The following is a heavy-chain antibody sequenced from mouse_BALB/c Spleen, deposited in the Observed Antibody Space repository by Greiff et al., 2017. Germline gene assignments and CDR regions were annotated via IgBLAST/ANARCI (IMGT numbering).Heavy chain of an antibody. CDR2: ISSGGSYT. D-gene: IGHD2-1*01. CDR3: ARPDGNYVWFAY. CDR1: GFTFSSYA. J-gene: IGHJ3*01. Sequence: EVMLVESGGGLVQPGGSLKLSCAASGFTFSSYAMSWVRQTPEKRLEWVATISSGGSYTYYPDSVKGRFTISRDNAKNTLYLQMSSLRSEDTAMYYCARPDGNYVWFAYWGQGTLVTVSA. V-gene: IGHV5-9-1*01.